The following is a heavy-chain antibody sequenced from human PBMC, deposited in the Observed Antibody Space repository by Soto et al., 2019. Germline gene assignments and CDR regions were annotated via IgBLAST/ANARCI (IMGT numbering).Heavy chain of an antibody. V-gene: IGHV4-30-4*01. CDR3: ARDARGWFGDLVWFDP. CDR1: GGSISSGDYY. D-gene: IGHD3-10*01. J-gene: IGHJ5*02. Sequence: SETLSLTCTVSGGSISSGDYYWSWIRQPPGKGLEWIGYIYYSGSTYYNPSLKSRVTISVDTSKNQFSLKLSSVTAADTAVYYCARDARGWFGDLVWFDPWGQGTLVTVSS. CDR2: IYYSGST.